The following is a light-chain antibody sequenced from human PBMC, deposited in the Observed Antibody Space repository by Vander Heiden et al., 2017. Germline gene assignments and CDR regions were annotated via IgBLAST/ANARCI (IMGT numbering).Light chain of an antibody. J-gene: IGLJ3*02. Sequence: QLVLTQSPSASASLGASVKLTCTLSSGHSSYAIAWHQQQPEKGPRYLMKINSDGSHSKWDGIPDRFSGSSSGAERYLTISSLQAEDEADYYCQTWGTGMVFGGGTKLTVL. V-gene: IGLV4-69*02. CDR3: QTWGTGMV. CDR1: SGHSSYA. CDR2: INSDGSH.